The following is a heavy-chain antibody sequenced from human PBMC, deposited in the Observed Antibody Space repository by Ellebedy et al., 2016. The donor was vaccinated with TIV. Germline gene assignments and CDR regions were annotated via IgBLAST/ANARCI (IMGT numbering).Heavy chain of an antibody. Sequence: GGSLRLSCAASGFTFSSYGMHWVRQAPGKGLEWVAVIWYDGSNKYYADSVKGRFTISRDNSKNTLYLQMNSLRAEDTAVYYCARLRAGHYFDYWGQGTLVTVSS. CDR1: GFTFSSYG. D-gene: IGHD3-10*01. CDR2: IWYDGSNK. CDR3: ARLRAGHYFDY. J-gene: IGHJ4*02. V-gene: IGHV3-33*01.